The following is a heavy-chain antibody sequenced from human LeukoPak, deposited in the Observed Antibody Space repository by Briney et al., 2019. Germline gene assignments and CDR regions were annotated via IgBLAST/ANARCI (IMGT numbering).Heavy chain of an antibody. CDR3: ARYGYYAYDY. CDR1: GDSMNEYY. J-gene: IGHJ4*02. D-gene: IGHD3-3*01. V-gene: IGHV4-59*01. Sequence: SETLSLTCTVSGDSMNEYYWSWVRQPPGKGLELIGYVFYTGRTNYRPSLKNRVTISLDTPKNQFSLRLSSVTAADTAVYYCARYGYYAYDYWGQGNLVTVSS. CDR2: VFYTGRT.